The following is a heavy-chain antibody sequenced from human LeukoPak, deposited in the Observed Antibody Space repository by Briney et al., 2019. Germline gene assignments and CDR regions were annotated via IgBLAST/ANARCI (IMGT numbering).Heavy chain of an antibody. CDR2: IYYSGST. Sequence: PSVTLSLTCTVSGGSISSYYWIWIRQPPGKGRVWIRYIYYSGSTNYNPSLKSRVTISVDTSKNQFSLELSSVTAADTAVYYCASSNFSDRGLDIPLGYWGQRTLVTVSS. CDR1: GGSISSYY. D-gene: IGHD3-10*01. J-gene: IGHJ4*02. CDR3: ASSNFSDRGLDIPLGY. V-gene: IGHV4-59*01.